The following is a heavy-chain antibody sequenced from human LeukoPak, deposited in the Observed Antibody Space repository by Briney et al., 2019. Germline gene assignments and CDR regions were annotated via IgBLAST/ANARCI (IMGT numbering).Heavy chain of an antibody. D-gene: IGHD6-13*01. CDR1: GGAISSGSYY. CDR2: MYYTGST. CDR3: ARFSSIAAAFDY. Sequence: SETLSLTCIVSGGAISSGSYYWGWIRQPPGKGLEWIGSMYYTGSTYNSPSLKSRVTISVDTSKNQFSLEVTSVTAADTAVYYCARFSSIAAAFDYWGLGTLVTVSS. J-gene: IGHJ4*02. V-gene: IGHV4-39*07.